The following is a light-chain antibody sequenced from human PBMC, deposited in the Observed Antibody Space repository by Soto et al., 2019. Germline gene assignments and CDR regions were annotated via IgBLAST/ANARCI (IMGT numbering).Light chain of an antibody. J-gene: IGKJ3*01. Sequence: EIVLTQSPATLSLSPGEIATLSCRARQSVYNYLAWYQQKPGQAPRMLIYDASNRATGIPASFSGSRSGTDFTLTISSLEPEDFAVYYCQQRSNWPPVCTFGPGTKVDIK. CDR2: DAS. CDR3: QQRSNWPPVCT. CDR1: QSVYNY. V-gene: IGKV3-11*01.